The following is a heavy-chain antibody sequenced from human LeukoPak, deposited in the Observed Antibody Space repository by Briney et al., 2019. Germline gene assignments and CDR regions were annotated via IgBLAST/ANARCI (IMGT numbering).Heavy chain of an antibody. Sequence: PSETLSLTCTVSGGSISSGDYYWSWIRQPPGKGLEWIGYIYYSGSTYYNPSLKSRVTISVDTSKNQFSLELSSVTAADTAVYYCARETYDFWSGYYLDWFDPWGQGTLVTVSS. J-gene: IGHJ5*02. CDR3: ARETYDFWSGYYLDWFDP. CDR1: GGSISSGDYY. CDR2: IYYSGST. V-gene: IGHV4-30-4*01. D-gene: IGHD3-3*01.